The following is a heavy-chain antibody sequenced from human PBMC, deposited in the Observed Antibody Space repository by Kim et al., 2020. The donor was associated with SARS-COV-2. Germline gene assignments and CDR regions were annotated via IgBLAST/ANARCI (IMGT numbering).Heavy chain of an antibody. CDR3: AREGGDPTTVTTGTVYGM. Sequence: SETLSLTCTVSGGSISSYYWSWIRQPPGKGLEWIGYIYYSGSTNYNPSLKSRVTISVDTSKNQFSLNLSSVTAADTSVYYCAREGGDPTTVTTGTVYGM. J-gene: IGHJ6*01. D-gene: IGHD4-17*01. CDR2: IYYSGST. CDR1: GGSISSYY. V-gene: IGHV4-59*01.